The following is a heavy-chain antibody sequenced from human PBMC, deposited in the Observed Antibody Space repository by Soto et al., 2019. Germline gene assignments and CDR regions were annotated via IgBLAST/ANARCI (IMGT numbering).Heavy chain of an antibody. J-gene: IGHJ5*02. CDR2: INPENGGK. V-gene: IGHV1-2*02. CDR3: ARDGGGYQLRNWFDP. CDR1: GYNLTGYY. Sequence: ASVKGSCKASGYNLTGYYLHWRRQAPRQGLEWMGWINPENGGKSYAQKFQGRVTMTRETSISTAYMDISRLRSDDTAVYSCARDGGGYQLRNWFDPWAQGTLVTVSS. D-gene: IGHD2-2*01.